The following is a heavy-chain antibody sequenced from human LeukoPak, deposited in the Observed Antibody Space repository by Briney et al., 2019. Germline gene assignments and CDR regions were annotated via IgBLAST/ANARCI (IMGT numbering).Heavy chain of an antibody. D-gene: IGHD6-19*01. CDR1: GFTFINYA. CDR2: ISYDGSTK. V-gene: IGHV3-30-3*01. J-gene: IGHJ5*01. CDR3: ARTWYSSGWYDS. Sequence: GGSLRLSCSASGFTFINYAMHWVRQAPGKGLEWVVVISYDGSTKDYADSVKGRFTISRDNSKNTLYLQMNRLRVEDTAVYYCARTWYSSGWYDSWGQGTLVTVSS.